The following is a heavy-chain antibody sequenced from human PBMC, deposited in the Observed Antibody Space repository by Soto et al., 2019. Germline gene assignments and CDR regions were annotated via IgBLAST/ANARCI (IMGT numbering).Heavy chain of an antibody. J-gene: IGHJ5*02. CDR2: ISSSGSNI. CDR1: GFTFSDYY. V-gene: IGHV3-11*01. Sequence: PGGSLRLSCAASGFTFSDYYMRWIRQAPGKGLEWVSYISSSGSNIYYADSVKGRFTISRDNAKNSLYLQMNSLRAEDTAVYYCARRRSSGSGRPFDPWGQGTLVTVSS. D-gene: IGHD2-15*01. CDR3: ARRRSSGSGRPFDP.